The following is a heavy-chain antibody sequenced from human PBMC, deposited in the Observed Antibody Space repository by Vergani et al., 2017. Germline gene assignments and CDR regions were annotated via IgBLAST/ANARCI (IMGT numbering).Heavy chain of an antibody. D-gene: IGHD2-8*01. CDR1: SHTFKTYG. J-gene: IGHJ3*01. CDR2: IRPYTGHT. V-gene: IGHV1-18*01. Sequence: QVQLVQSGAELKKPGASVSVSCKGSSHTFKTYGISWVRQAPGKGLEWMAWIRPYTGHTITAQKFQDRVTMTADTSTNTAYMELRSLRSDDTAVYFCTRVSPSISEVTPTAFDVWGQGTMVTVSS. CDR3: TRVSPSISEVTPTAFDV.